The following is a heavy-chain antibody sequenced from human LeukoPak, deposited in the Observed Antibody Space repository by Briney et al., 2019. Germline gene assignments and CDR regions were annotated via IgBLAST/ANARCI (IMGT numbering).Heavy chain of an antibody. CDR3: ARAVYCGGDCWYYFDS. CDR2: IHHSGNT. D-gene: IGHD2-21*02. V-gene: IGHV4-59*13. J-gene: IGHJ4*02. CDR1: GGSTTSYY. Sequence: PSETLSLTCSVSGGSTTSYYWSWIRQPPGKALEWIAYIHHSGNTVYSPSLKSRVTISLDTSKNQLSQKLSSVTAADTAIYYCARAVYCGGDCWYYFDSWGQGILVTVSS.